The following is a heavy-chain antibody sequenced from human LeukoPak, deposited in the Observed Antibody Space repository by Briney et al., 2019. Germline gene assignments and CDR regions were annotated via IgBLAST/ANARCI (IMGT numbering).Heavy chain of an antibody. V-gene: IGHV4-38-2*02. CDR2: IYHSGST. CDR3: ARDRRGYSGYDFDY. J-gene: IGHJ4*02. D-gene: IGHD5-12*01. Sequence: PSETLSLTCTVSGYSISSGYYWGWIRQPPGKGLEWIGSIYHSGSTYYNPSLKSRVTISVDTSKNQFSLKLSSVTAADTAVYYCARDRRGYSGYDFDYWGQGTLVTVSS. CDR1: GYSISSGYY.